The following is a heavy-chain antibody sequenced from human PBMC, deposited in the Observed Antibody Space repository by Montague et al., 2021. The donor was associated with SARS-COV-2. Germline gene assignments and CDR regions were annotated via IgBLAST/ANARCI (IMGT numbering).Heavy chain of an antibody. CDR2: INHGGIT. D-gene: IGHD3-22*01. V-gene: IGHV4-34*01. CDR3: ARGHQGVAMIVVVMIGAEYCFDY. CDR1: GGSFNDYY. Sequence: SETLSLTCAVYGGSFNDYYWSWIRQPPGKGLEWIGEINHGGITNYSPSLKSRVTISADTSKSQFSLKLKSVTAADTANYYCARGHQGVAMIVVVMIGAEYCFDYWGQGSLVTVSS. J-gene: IGHJ4*02.